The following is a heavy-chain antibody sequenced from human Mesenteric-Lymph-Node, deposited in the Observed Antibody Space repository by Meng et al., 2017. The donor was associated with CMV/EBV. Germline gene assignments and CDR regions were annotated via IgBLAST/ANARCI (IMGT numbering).Heavy chain of an antibody. Sequence: TGSGGSISSGGYYWSWIRQHPGKGLEWIGYINDRGTTDSNPSLKSRVTISVDTSKNQFSLKLSSVTAADTAVYYCARDSVAGSGLDYWGQGTLVTVSS. D-gene: IGHD6-19*01. CDR2: INDRGTT. CDR1: GGSISSGGYY. J-gene: IGHJ4*02. CDR3: ARDSVAGSGLDY. V-gene: IGHV4-31*03.